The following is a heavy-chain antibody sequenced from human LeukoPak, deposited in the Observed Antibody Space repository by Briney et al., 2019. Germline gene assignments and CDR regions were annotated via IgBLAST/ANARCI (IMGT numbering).Heavy chain of an antibody. V-gene: IGHV3-74*01. CDR2: INSGGSSR. CDR1: GFTFSNYW. J-gene: IGHJ4*02. D-gene: IGHD3-22*01. Sequence: PGGSLRLSCAASGFTFSNYWMSWVRQAPGKGLVWVSRINSGGSSRHYADSVKGRFTISRDNAKKTLHLQMTSLRAENTAVYYCARGGPDSSDYSSLFDYWGRGILVTVSS. CDR3: ARGGPDSSDYSSLFDY.